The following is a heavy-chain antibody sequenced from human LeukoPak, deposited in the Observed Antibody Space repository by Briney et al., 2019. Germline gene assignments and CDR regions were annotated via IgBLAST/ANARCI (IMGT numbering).Heavy chain of an antibody. J-gene: IGHJ4*02. CDR1: GFTFDDYA. CDR3: AKENRFGGYFDY. Sequence: GGSLRLSCAASGFTFDDYAMHWVRQAPGKGLEWVSGISWNSGSIGYADSVKGRFTISRDNAKNSLYLQMNSLRAEDMALYYCAKENRFGGYFDYWGQGTLVTVSS. V-gene: IGHV3-9*03. D-gene: IGHD3-10*01. CDR2: ISWNSGSI.